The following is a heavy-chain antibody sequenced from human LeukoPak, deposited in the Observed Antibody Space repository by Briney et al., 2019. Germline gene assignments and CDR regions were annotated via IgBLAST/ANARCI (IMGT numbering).Heavy chain of an antibody. Sequence: GGSLRLSCAASGFKFDDYGMSWVRQAPGKGLEWVAFIRYDGSNKYYADSVKGRFTISRDNSKNTLYLQMNSLRAEDTAVYYCAGYYYMDVWGKGTTVTISS. J-gene: IGHJ6*03. CDR1: GFKFDDYG. V-gene: IGHV3-30*02. CDR2: IRYDGSNK. CDR3: AGYYYMDV.